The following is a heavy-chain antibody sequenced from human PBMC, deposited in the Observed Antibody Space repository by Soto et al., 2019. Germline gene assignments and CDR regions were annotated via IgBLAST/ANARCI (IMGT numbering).Heavy chain of an antibody. CDR1: GFTFSSYG. CDR3: AKLATPGDTDYYFDY. D-gene: IGHD5-18*01. Sequence: QVQLVESGGGVVQPGRSLRLSCAASGFTFSSYGMHWVRQAPGKGLEWVAVISYDGSNKYYADSVKGRFTISRDNSKNTLYLQMNSLRAEDTAVYYCAKLATPGDTDYYFDYWGQGTLVTVSS. J-gene: IGHJ4*02. V-gene: IGHV3-30*18. CDR2: ISYDGSNK.